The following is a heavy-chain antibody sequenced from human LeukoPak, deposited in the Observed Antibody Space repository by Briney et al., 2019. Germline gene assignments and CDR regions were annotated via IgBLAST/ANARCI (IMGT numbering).Heavy chain of an antibody. CDR2: VHSGDNS. V-gene: IGHV4-4*07. Sequence: SETLSLTCTVSGGSTSGYYWSWIRQPPGKGLEWIGRVHSGDNSDSVPPLKSRLAISLDTSTNQFSLKLTSVTAADTAVYYCARGGAHSPSHDYFHQFMDVWGKGTSVIVSS. CDR3: ARGGAHSPSHDYFHQFMDV. CDR1: GGSTSGYY. D-gene: IGHD1-26*01. J-gene: IGHJ6*03.